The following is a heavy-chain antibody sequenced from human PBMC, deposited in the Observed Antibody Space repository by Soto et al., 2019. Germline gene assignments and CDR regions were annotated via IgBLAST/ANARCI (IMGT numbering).Heavy chain of an antibody. CDR1: HFNITSYS. J-gene: IGHJ6*02. CDR3: ARDSTPLGGSANFYSYNGLDL. V-gene: IGHV3-30-3*01. CDR2: YSSDGIIQ. Sequence: QVRLEQSGGGVVQPGKSLTLSCAASHFNITSYSVHWVRQAPGKGLQWVATYSSDGIIQHYGDSVKGRFSVSRDVSKNMVYLQAARLRPEDTAAYYCARDSTPLGGSANFYSYNGLDLWGQGTTVTVSS. D-gene: IGHD2-21*01.